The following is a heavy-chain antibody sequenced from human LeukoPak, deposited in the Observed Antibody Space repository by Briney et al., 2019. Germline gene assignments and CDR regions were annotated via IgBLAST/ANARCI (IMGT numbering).Heavy chain of an antibody. J-gene: IGHJ4*02. CDR2: INYSGIT. D-gene: IGHD2-21*02. V-gene: IGHV4-61*03. Sequence: PSETLSLTCTVSGGSVSSGSYYWSWIRQPPGKGLEWIGYINYSGITNYNPSLKSRVTISVDTSKNHFSLKLRSVTAADTAVYYCARGNAFCGGDCYPYCFDSWGLGTLVTVSS. CDR3: ARGNAFCGGDCYPYCFDS. CDR1: GGSVSSGSYY.